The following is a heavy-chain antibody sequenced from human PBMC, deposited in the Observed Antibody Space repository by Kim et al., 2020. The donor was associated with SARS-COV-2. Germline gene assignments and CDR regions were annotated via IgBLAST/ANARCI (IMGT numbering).Heavy chain of an antibody. J-gene: IGHJ4*02. CDR2: NGNT. D-gene: IGHD3-16*01. Sequence: NGNTNYAQKLQGRVTMTTDTSTSTAYMELRSLRSDDTAVYYCARGVYVDYWGQGTLVTVSS. V-gene: IGHV1-18*01. CDR3: ARGVYVDY.